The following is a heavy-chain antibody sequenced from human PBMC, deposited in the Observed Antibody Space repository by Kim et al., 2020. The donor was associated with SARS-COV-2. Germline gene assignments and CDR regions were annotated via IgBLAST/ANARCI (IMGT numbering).Heavy chain of an antibody. CDR3: ARRSAGAYFDY. D-gene: IGHD2-21*01. V-gene: IGHV4-31*03. J-gene: IGHJ4*02. Sequence: SETLSLTCTVSGGSISSAGDYWSWIRQAPGKGLEWIGYIYSSGYTYYSPSLQSRVVISIDTSKNQFSLDLTSVTAAVTAVYYCARRSAGAYFDYWGQGALVTVSS. CDR1: GGSISSAGDY. CDR2: IYSSGYT.